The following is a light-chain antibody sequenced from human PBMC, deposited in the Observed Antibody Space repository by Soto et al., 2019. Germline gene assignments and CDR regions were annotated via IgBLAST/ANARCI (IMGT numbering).Light chain of an antibody. CDR3: QSYDSSLHASV. CDR2: GNT. CDR1: SSNIGAGYD. V-gene: IGLV1-40*01. Sequence: QSVLTQPPSVSGAPGQRVTISCTGSSSNIGAGYDVHWYQQLPGTAPKLLIYGNTNRPSGAPDRFSGSKSGSSASLAITGLQAEDEADYYCQSYDSSLHASVFGTGTKVTVL. J-gene: IGLJ1*01.